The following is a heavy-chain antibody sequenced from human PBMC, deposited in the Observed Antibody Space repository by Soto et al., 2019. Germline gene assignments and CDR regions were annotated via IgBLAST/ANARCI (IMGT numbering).Heavy chain of an antibody. CDR1: AFSLSNSRMG. J-gene: IGHJ6*02. CDR3: ARVGGTQYGMDV. D-gene: IGHD1-26*01. Sequence: GXTLVNPTATLTXTCTVSAFSLSNSRMGVSWIRQPPGKALEWLAHIFSNDEKSYSTSLKSRLTISKDTSKSQVVLTMTNIHPVDTATYYCARVGGTQYGMDVWGQGTTGTVSS. V-gene: IGHV2-26*01. CDR2: IFSNDEK.